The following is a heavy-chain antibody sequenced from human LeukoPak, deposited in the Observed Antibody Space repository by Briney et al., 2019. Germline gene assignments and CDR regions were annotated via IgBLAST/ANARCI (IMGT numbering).Heavy chain of an antibody. D-gene: IGHD2-15*01. J-gene: IGHJ4*02. Sequence: APVKVSCKVSGYTLTALSMNWVRQAPGKGLEWMGGFVPEDGETIYAQKFQGRVTMTEDTSTETAYMELSSLRSEDTAVYYCAGNLRLLLYDFDYWGQGTLVTVSS. CDR1: GYTLTALS. V-gene: IGHV1-24*01. CDR2: FVPEDGET. CDR3: AGNLRLLLYDFDY.